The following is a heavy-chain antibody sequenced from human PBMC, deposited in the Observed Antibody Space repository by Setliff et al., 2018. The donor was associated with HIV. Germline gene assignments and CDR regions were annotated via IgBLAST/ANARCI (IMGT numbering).Heavy chain of an antibody. CDR2: INHSGST. CDR3: ARSRVWADAGRYFDS. D-gene: IGHD7-27*01. Sequence: SETLSLTCAVYGGSFSDHYWSWIRQPPGKGLEWIGEINHSGSTNYNPSLKSRLVISVDSSKNLFSLNLKSVTAADTAVYYCARSRVWADAGRYFDSWGQGTLVTVSS. V-gene: IGHV4-34*09. J-gene: IGHJ4*02. CDR1: GGSFSDHY.